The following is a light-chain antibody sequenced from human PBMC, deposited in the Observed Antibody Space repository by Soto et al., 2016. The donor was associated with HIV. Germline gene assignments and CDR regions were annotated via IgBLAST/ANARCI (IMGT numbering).Light chain of an antibody. Sequence: DIQMTQFPSTLSASIGDRVTITCRASQGISNYLAWYQQKPGKVPKLLIYAASTLQSGVPSRFSGSGSGTEFTLTISSLQPDDFATYYCQQYNSYTFGQGTKLEIK. J-gene: IGKJ2*01. CDR2: AAS. CDR3: QQYNSYT. V-gene: IGKV1-27*01. CDR1: QGISNY.